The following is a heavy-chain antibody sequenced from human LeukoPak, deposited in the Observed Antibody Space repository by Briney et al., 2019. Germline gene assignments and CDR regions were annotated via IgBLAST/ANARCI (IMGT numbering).Heavy chain of an antibody. V-gene: IGHV4-4*02. J-gene: IGHJ4*02. CDR1: GGSISSSNW. Sequence: SETLSPTWAVSGGSISSSNWWSWVRPPPGKGLELIGEIHHSGSTNYNPSLKSRVTISVDKSKNQFSLKLSSVTAADTAVYYCARDSLIVGATGYFDYWGQGTLVTVSS. D-gene: IGHD1-26*01. CDR3: ARDSLIVGATGYFDY. CDR2: IHHSGST.